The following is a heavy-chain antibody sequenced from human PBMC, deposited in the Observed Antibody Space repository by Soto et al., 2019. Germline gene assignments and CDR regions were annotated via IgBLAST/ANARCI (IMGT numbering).Heavy chain of an antibody. J-gene: IGHJ6*02. CDR2: IKQDGSEK. CDR3: ARDRDSSSWYNYGMDV. D-gene: IGHD6-13*01. Sequence: GGSLRLSCAASGFSFSSYAMSWVRQAPGKGLEWVANIKQDGSEKYYVDSVKGRFTISRDNAKNSLYLQMNSLRAEDTAVYYCARDRDSSSWYNYGMDVWGQGTTVTVSS. V-gene: IGHV3-7*05. CDR1: GFSFSSYA.